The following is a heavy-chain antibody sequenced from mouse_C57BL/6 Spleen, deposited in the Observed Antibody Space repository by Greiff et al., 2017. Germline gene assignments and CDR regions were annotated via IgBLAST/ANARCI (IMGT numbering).Heavy chain of an antibody. V-gene: IGHV5-17*01. CDR1: GFTFSDYG. D-gene: IGHD2-12*01. CDR2: ISSGSSTI. J-gene: IGHJ1*03. Sequence: EVKLVESGGGLVKPGGSLKLSCAASGFTFSDYGMHWVRQAPEKGLEWVAYISSGSSTIYYADKVKGRFTISRDNAKNTLFLQMTSLRSEDTAMYYCARRLPYYKGYFDVWGTGTTVTVSS. CDR3: ARRLPYYKGYFDV.